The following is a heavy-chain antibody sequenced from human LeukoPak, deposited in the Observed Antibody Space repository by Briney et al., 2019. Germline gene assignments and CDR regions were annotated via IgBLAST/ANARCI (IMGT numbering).Heavy chain of an antibody. V-gene: IGHV3-23*01. Sequence: GGSLRLSCAASGFTLSIYAMSWVRQVPGKGLEWVSGISGSGDSTYYADSVKGRFTISRDNSKNTLYLQMNSLRAEDTAVYYCARARSCSSTSCFIDYWGQGALVTVSS. J-gene: IGHJ4*02. D-gene: IGHD2-2*01. CDR3: ARARSCSSTSCFIDY. CDR2: ISGSGDST. CDR1: GFTLSIYA.